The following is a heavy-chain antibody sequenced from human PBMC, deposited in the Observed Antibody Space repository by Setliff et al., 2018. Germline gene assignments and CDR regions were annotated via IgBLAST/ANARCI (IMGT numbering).Heavy chain of an antibody. CDR1: GFSLSIFW. J-gene: IGHJ4*02. V-gene: IGHV3-7*01. Sequence: PGGSLRLSCAASGFSLSIFWMTWVRQAPGKGLEWVANIKQDGSDKYYVDSVKGRFTVSRDNAKNTLYLQMNSLRAEDTAVYYCARGNSGGDYWGQGTLVTVSS. D-gene: IGHD6-25*01. CDR3: ARGNSGGDY. CDR2: IKQDGSDK.